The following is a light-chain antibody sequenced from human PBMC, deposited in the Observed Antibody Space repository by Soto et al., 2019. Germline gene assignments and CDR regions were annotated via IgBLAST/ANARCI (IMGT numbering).Light chain of an antibody. CDR2: DAS. Sequence: EIVLTQSPATLSLSPGERATLSCRASQSVSSYLAWYQQKPGQAPRLLIYDASNRANGITARFSGSGSGTDFTLTISSLEPEDFAVYYCQQRSDXPRTFGQGTKV. J-gene: IGKJ1*01. V-gene: IGKV3-11*01. CDR3: QQRSDXPRT. CDR1: QSVSSY.